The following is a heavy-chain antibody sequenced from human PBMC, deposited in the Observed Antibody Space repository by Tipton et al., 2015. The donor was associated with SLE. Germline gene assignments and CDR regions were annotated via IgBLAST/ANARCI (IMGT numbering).Heavy chain of an antibody. Sequence: TLSLTCAVYGGSFSGYYWSWIRQPPGKGLEWIGEINHSGSTNHNPSLKSRVTISVDTSKNQFSLKLSSVTAADTAVYYCARRLVSTVFDYWGQGTLVTVSS. CDR2: INHSGST. J-gene: IGHJ4*02. D-gene: IGHD6-6*01. CDR3: ARRLVSTVFDY. CDR1: GGSFSGYY. V-gene: IGHV4-34*01.